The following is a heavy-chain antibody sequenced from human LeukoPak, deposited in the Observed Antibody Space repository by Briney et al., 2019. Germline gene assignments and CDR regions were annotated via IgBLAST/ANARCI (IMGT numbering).Heavy chain of an antibody. V-gene: IGHV4-31*03. J-gene: IGHJ4*02. CDR3: ARDIGGYGNFDY. CDR1: GGSISSGGYY. Sequence: PSETLSLTCTVSGGSISSGGYYWSWIRQHPGKGLEWIGYIYYSGSTYYNPSLKSRVTISVDTSKNQFSLKLSSVTAADTAVYYCARDIGGYGNFDYWGQGTLVTVSS. D-gene: IGHD5-12*01. CDR2: IYYSGST.